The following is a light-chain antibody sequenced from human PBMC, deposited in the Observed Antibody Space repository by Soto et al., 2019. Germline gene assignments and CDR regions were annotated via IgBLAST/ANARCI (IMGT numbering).Light chain of an antibody. CDR2: DVS. J-gene: IGKJ1*01. CDR1: QSVRSY. V-gene: IGKV3-11*01. Sequence: EIVLTQSPGTLSLSPGERATLSCRASQSVRSYLAWYQQKPGQAPRLLIYDVSTRATGIPARFSGSGSGTDFTLTITSLEPEDFAVYYCQHYNYWPPWTFGQGTKVDIK. CDR3: QHYNYWPPWT.